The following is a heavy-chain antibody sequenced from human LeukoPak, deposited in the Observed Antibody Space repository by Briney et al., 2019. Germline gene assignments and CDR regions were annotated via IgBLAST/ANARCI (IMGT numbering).Heavy chain of an antibody. CDR1: GYTFIDYH. D-gene: IGHD3-22*01. V-gene: IGHV1-2*06. CDR2: INPNSGGT. CDR3: ARVGYYESSGYYEY. Sequence: ASVKVSCKASGYTFIDYHIHWVRQAPGQGLEWMGRINPNSGGTNYAQKFQGRVTMTRDTSISTAYMELSRLRYDDTAVYYCARVGYYESSGYYEYWGQGTLVTVSS. J-gene: IGHJ4*02.